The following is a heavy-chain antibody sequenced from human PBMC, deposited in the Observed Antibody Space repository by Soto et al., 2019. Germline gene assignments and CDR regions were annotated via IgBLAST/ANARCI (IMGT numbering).Heavy chain of an antibody. CDR3: ARENYYALDY. J-gene: IGHJ4*02. CDR2: INYSGST. D-gene: IGHD3-10*01. Sequence: SETLSLTCTVSSGSISSYNWNWVPQPPGKGLEWIGFINYSGSTHYNPSLKSRVTISLDTSKNQFSLELNSVTAADTAVYYCARENYYALDYWGPGNLVTVSS. V-gene: IGHV4-59*01. CDR1: SGSISSYN.